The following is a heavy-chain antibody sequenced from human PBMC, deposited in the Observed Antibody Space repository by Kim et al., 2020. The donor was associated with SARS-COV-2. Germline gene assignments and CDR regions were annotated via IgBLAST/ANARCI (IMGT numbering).Heavy chain of an antibody. J-gene: IGHJ4*02. CDR3: ARGNYGLDY. Sequence: GGSLRLSCAASGFPFRSYTMLWVRQAPGKGLECISSITIGGSTIHYADSVKGRFTISRDDAKNSLYLLMSSLRDEDTAVYYCARGNYGLDYWGQGTLVTVSS. CDR1: GFPFRSYT. V-gene: IGHV3-48*03. D-gene: IGHD4-17*01. CDR2: ITIGGSTI.